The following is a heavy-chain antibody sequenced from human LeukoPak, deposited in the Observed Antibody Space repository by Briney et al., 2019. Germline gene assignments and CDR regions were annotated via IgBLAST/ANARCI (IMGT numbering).Heavy chain of an antibody. CDR2: INPNSGGT. Sequence: GASVKVSCKASGYTFTGYYMHWVRQAPGQGLEWMGWINPNSGGTNYAQKFQGRVTMTRDTSISTAYMELSRLRSDDTVVYYCARRSGYDILTGYYRPELDYWGQGTLVTVSS. D-gene: IGHD3-9*01. CDR3: ARRSGYDILTGYYRPELDY. J-gene: IGHJ4*02. CDR1: GYTFTGYY. V-gene: IGHV1-2*02.